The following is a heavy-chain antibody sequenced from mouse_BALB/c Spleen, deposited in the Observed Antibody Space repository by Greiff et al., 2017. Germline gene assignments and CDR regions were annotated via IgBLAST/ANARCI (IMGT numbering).Heavy chain of an antibody. CDR3: ARGSLYDYDAMDY. CDR1: GFTFSSYG. J-gene: IGHJ4*01. CDR2: INSNGGST. V-gene: IGHV5-6-3*01. Sequence: EVKLVESGGGLVQPGGSLKLSCAASGFTFSSYGMSWVRQTPDKRLELVATINSNGGSTYYPDSVKGRFTISRDNAKNTLYLQMSSLKSEDTAMYYCARGSLYDYDAMDYWGQGTSVTVSS. D-gene: IGHD2-3*01.